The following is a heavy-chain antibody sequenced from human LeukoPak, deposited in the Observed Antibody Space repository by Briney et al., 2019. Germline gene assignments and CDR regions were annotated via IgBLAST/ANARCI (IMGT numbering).Heavy chain of an antibody. V-gene: IGHV3-7*01. Sequence: GGPLRLSCAASGFTFSNYWMTWVRQAPGKGLEWVANIKQDGSETSYVDSMKGRFTISRDNAKNSLYLQMNSLRAEDTAVYYCARGRAAFDPWGQGTLVTVSS. CDR2: IKQDGSET. D-gene: IGHD2-15*01. CDR3: ARGRAAFDP. CDR1: GFTFSNYW. J-gene: IGHJ5*02.